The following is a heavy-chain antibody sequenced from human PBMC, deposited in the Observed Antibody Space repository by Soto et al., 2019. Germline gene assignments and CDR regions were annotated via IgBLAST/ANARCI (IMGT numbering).Heavy chain of an antibody. V-gene: IGHV1-46*01. Sequence: VKVSCKASGYTFTSYYMHWVRQAPGQGLEWMGIINPSGGSTSYAQKFQGRVAMTRDTSTSTVYMELSSLRSEDTAVYYCARDIIPAAACTKSYYYGMDVWGQGTTVTVSS. CDR2: INPSGGST. J-gene: IGHJ6*02. CDR1: GYTFTSYY. D-gene: IGHD6-13*01. CDR3: ARDIIPAAACTKSYYYGMDV.